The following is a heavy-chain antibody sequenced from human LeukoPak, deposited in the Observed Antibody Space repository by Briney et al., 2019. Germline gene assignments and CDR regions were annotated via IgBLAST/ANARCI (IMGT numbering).Heavy chain of an antibody. CDR1: GFTFSSYS. D-gene: IGHD1-14*01. J-gene: IGHJ4*02. CDR2: ISSSSSYI. V-gene: IGHV3-21*01. CDR3: TRYNNDHFDY. Sequence: GGALRLSCAASGFTFSSYSMNWVRQAPGKGLEWVSSISSSSSYIYYADSVKGRFTISRDNSKNTMSVQMDDLRAEDTAVYYCTRYNNDHFDYWGQGTLVTVSS.